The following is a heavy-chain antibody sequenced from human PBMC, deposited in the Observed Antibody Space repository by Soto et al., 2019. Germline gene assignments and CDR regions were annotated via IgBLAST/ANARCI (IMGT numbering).Heavy chain of an antibody. V-gene: IGHV4-61*01. Sequence: SETLSLTYTVSGGSVSSGSFYWSWIRRPPGKGLEWIGYFYDSGSTNYNPSLRSRVTMSVDTSKNQSSLKLSSVTAADTAVYYCAASAPPATNYYYAMDVWGQGTTVTVSS. CDR1: GGSVSSGSFY. J-gene: IGHJ6*02. CDR2: FYDSGST. CDR3: AASAPPATNYYYAMDV. D-gene: IGHD5-12*01.